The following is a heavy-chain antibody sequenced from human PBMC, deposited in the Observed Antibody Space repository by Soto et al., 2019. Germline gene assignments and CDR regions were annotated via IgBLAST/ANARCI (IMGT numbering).Heavy chain of an antibody. CDR1: GGSISSSY. CDR2: IYYSGGT. CDR3: ARRGEDYGDDGAFDI. Sequence: QVQLQESGPGLVKPSETLSLTCTVSGGSISSSYWSWIRQPPGKGLEWIGYIYYSGGTNYNPSLKSRVTISVDTAKNQFSLKLSSVTDADTAVYYCARRGEDYGDDGAFDIWGQGTMVTVSS. J-gene: IGHJ3*02. V-gene: IGHV4-59*08. D-gene: IGHD4-17*01.